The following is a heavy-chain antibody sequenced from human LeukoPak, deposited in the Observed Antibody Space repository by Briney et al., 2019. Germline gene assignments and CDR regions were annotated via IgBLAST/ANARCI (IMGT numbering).Heavy chain of an antibody. CDR2: IYYSGST. D-gene: IGHD5-24*01. CDR3: ARVRSRLQPLVWFDP. Sequence: PSETLSLTCTVSGGSISSSSYYWGWIRQPPGKGLEWIGSIYYSGSTYYNPSLKSRVTISVDTSKNQFSLKLSSVTAADTAVYYCARVRSRLQPLVWFDPWGQGTLVTVSS. V-gene: IGHV4-39*07. J-gene: IGHJ5*02. CDR1: GGSISSSSYY.